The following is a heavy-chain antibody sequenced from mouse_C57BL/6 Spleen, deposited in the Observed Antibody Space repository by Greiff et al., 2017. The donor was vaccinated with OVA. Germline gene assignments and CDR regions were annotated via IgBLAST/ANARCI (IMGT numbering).Heavy chain of an antibody. V-gene: IGHV1-18*01. D-gene: IGHD2-5*01. CDR2: INPNNGGT. CDR3: ARTMYYSKSFYAMDY. J-gene: IGHJ4*01. CDR1: GYTFTDYN. Sequence: VQLQQSGPELVKPGASVKIPCKASGYTFTDYNMDWVKQSHGKSLEWIGDINPNNGGTIYNQKFKGKATLTVDKSSSTAYMELRSLTSEDTAVYYCARTMYYSKSFYAMDYWGQGTSVTVSS.